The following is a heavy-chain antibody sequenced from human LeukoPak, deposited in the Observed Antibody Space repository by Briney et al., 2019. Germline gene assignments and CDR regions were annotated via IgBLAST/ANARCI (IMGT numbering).Heavy chain of an antibody. Sequence: ASVKVSCKASGYIFSSFAMNWVRQAPGQGLEWMGWINANSGKLTYAQNFTGRFVFSVDTSANTAFLQINGLKVEDTAVYYCARVYSSNWDEGYFDYWGQGTLVTVSS. CDR2: INANSGKL. J-gene: IGHJ4*02. CDR1: GYIFSSFA. CDR3: ARVYSSNWDEGYFDY. V-gene: IGHV7-4-1*02. D-gene: IGHD6-13*01.